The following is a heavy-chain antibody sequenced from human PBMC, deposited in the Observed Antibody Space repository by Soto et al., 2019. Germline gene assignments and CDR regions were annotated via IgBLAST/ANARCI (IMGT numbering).Heavy chain of an antibody. J-gene: IGHJ3*02. CDR1: GGSISSSSYY. CDR2: IYYSGST. D-gene: IGHD3-3*01. V-gene: IGHV4-39*01. CDR3: ARHSPITIFGAIDAFDI. Sequence: QLQLQESGPGLVKPSETLSLTCTVSGGSISSSSYYWGWIRQPPGKGLEWIGSIYYSGSTYYNPSLKSRVTISVDTSKNQFSLKLSSVTAADTAVYYCARHSPITIFGAIDAFDIWGQGTMVTVSS.